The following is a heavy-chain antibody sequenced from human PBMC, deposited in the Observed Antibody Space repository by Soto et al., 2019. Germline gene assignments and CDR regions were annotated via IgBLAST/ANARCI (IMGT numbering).Heavy chain of an antibody. CDR2: IWYDGSNK. CDR3: ARGYQRSDDFDI. V-gene: IGHV3-33*01. J-gene: IGHJ3*02. CDR1: GFTFSSYG. D-gene: IGHD3-16*02. Sequence: GGSLRLSCAASGFTFSSYGMHWVRQAPGKGLEWVAVIWYDGSNKYYADSVKGRFTISRDNSKNTLYLQMNSLRAEDTAVYYCARGYQRSDDFDIWGHGTMVTVS.